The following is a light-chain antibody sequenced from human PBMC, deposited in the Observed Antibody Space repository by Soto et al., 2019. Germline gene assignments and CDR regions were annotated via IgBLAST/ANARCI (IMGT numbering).Light chain of an antibody. CDR2: DAS. J-gene: IGKJ1*01. V-gene: IGKV3-15*01. Sequence: EVVMTQSPATLSVSPGERATLSCRASQSVSSNLAWYQQKPGQAPRLLIYDASTRATGIPARFSGSGSGTEFTLTISSVQSEDSAVYHCQQYNHFWTFGQGTKVEI. CDR3: QQYNHFWT. CDR1: QSVSSN.